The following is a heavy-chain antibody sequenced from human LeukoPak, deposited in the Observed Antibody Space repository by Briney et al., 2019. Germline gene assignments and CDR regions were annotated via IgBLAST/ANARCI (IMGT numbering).Heavy chain of an antibody. CDR2: ISGSGGST. V-gene: IGHV3-23*01. Sequence: GGSLRLSCAASGFTFSSYSMNWVRQAPGKGLEWVSAISGSGGSTYYADSVKGRFTISRDNSKNTLYLQMNSLRAEDAAVYYCAKVVAGTIDYWGQGTLVTVSS. J-gene: IGHJ4*02. CDR3: AKVVAGTIDY. CDR1: GFTFSSYS. D-gene: IGHD6-19*01.